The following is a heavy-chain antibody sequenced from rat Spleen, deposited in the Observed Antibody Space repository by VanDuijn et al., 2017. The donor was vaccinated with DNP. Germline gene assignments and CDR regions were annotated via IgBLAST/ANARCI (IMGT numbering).Heavy chain of an antibody. Sequence: EVQLVESGGGLVQPGRSLKLSCVASGFTFSTYWMYWIRQAPGKGLEWVASISPSGDNTQYRDSVKGRLTVSRDNAKSSLYLQMDSLRSEDTATFYCVRQNWDYFDYWGQGVMVTVSS. CDR2: ISPSGDNT. V-gene: IGHV5-25*01. CDR3: VRQNWDYFDY. CDR1: GFTFSTYW. J-gene: IGHJ2*01. D-gene: IGHD5-1*01.